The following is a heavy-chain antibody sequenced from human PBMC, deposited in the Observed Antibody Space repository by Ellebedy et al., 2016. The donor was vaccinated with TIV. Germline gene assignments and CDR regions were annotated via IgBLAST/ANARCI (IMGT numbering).Heavy chain of an antibody. D-gene: IGHD5-24*01. Sequence: GESLKISCAASRFTFSSYGMHWVRQAPGKGLEWVTLISYDGSNRYHAESVKDRFTISRDNSMNTLYLEMSSLRAEDTAVYYCAKALETATIWDAFDIWGQGTMVTVSS. CDR2: ISYDGSNR. V-gene: IGHV3-30*18. CDR1: RFTFSSYG. J-gene: IGHJ3*02. CDR3: AKALETATIWDAFDI.